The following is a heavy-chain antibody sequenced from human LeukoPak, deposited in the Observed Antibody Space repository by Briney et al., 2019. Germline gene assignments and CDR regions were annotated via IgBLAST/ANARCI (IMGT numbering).Heavy chain of an antibody. CDR1: GFTFSSYS. CDR3: ARDGSLYGDYDADAFDI. D-gene: IGHD4-17*01. CDR2: ISSSSSTI. V-gene: IGHV3-48*01. Sequence: GGALRLSCAASGFTFSSYSMNWVRQAPGKGLEWVSYISSSSSTIYYADSVKGRFTISRDNAKNSLYLQMNSLRAEDTAVYYCARDGSLYGDYDADAFDIWGQGTMVTVSS. J-gene: IGHJ3*02.